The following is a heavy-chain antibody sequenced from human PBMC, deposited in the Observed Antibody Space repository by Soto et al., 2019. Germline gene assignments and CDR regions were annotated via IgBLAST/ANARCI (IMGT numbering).Heavy chain of an antibody. J-gene: IGHJ6*02. CDR2: VNSDGSTT. Sequence: GGSLRLSCAASGFVFTDYWMHWVRRVPGRGLVWVSRVNSDGSTTNYVDSVKGRFTISRDNAKNTLYLHMTSLRDEDTSVYYRPKARQAPSHYFYGMDVWGQGTPVTVSS. CDR1: GFVFTDYW. V-gene: IGHV3-74*01. CDR3: PKARQAPSHYFYGMDV.